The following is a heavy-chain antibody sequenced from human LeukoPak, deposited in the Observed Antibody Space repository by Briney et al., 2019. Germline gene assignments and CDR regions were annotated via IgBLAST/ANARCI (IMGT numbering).Heavy chain of an antibody. CDR2: ISWNSGSI. V-gene: IGHV3-9*01. J-gene: IGHJ2*01. CDR3: AKAKGYYYAGSGPTGYFDL. Sequence: SLRLSCASSRLTFDEDEMHEVREAPGKGLKWVSGISWNSGSIGYADSVKGRFTISRDNAKNSLYLQMNSLRAEDTALYYCAKAKGYYYAGSGPTGYFDLWGRGTLVPVSS. D-gene: IGHD3-22*01. CDR1: RLTFDEDE.